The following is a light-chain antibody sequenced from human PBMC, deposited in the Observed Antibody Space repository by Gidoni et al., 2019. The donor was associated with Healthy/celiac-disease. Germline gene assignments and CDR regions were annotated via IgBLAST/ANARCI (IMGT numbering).Light chain of an antibody. V-gene: IGLV2-14*03. CDR2: DVS. J-gene: IGLJ2*01. CDR1: SSDVGGYNY. CDR3: SSYTSSSTLV. Sequence: QSALTPPASVSGSPGQSITISCTGTSSDVGGYNYVSWYQQHPGKAPKLMMYDVSNRPSGVSNRFSGSKSGNTASLTISGLQAEDEADYYCSSYTSSSTLVFGGGTKLTVL.